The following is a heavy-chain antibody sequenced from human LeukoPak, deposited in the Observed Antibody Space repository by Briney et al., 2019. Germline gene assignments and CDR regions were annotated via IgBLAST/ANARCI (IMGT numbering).Heavy chain of an antibody. CDR2: ISWNSGSI. CDR1: GFTFDVYA. D-gene: IGHD5-12*01. Sequence: PGRSLRLSCAASGFTFDVYAMDWVRQAPGKGLEWVSGISWNSGSIGYADSVKGRFTISRDNAKNSLYLQMNSLRAEDMALYYCAKEIYSGYDYAEYGAFDIWGQGTMVTVSS. CDR3: AKEIYSGYDYAEYGAFDI. J-gene: IGHJ3*02. V-gene: IGHV3-9*03.